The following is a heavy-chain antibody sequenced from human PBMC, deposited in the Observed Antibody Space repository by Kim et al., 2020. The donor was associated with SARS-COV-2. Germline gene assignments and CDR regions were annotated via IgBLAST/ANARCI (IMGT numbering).Heavy chain of an antibody. Sequence: GESLQISCKGSGYSFTSYWIGWVRQMPGKGLEWMGIIYPGDSDTRYSPSFQGQVTISADKSISTAYLQWSSLKASDTAMYYCARQLAARPSAFDIWGQGTMVTVSS. J-gene: IGHJ3*02. CDR3: ARQLAARPSAFDI. V-gene: IGHV5-51*01. CDR2: IYPGDSDT. D-gene: IGHD6-6*01. CDR1: GYSFTSYW.